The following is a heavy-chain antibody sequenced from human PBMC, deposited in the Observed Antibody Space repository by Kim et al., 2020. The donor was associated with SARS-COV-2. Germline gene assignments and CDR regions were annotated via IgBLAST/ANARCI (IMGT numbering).Heavy chain of an antibody. J-gene: IGHJ4*02. CDR1: GYTFTSYY. CDR2: INPSGGST. V-gene: IGHV1-46*01. CDR3: ARDPPLPYSSSPRRDFDY. D-gene: IGHD6-6*01. Sequence: ASVKVSCKASGYTFTSYYMHWVRQAPGQGLEWMGIINPSGGSTSYAQKFQGRVTMTRDTSTSTVYMELSSLRSEDTAVYYCARDPPLPYSSSPRRDFDYWGQGTLVTVSS.